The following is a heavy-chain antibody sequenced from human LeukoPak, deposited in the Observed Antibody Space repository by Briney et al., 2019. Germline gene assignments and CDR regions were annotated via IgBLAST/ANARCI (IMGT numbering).Heavy chain of an antibody. CDR3: ASYDYGDYLFDY. CDR1: GGTFSSYA. D-gene: IGHD4-17*01. V-gene: IGHV1-69*05. J-gene: IGHJ4*02. Sequence: SVKVSCKASGGTFSSYAISWVRQAPGQGLEWMGGIIPIFGTANYAQKFQGRVTITTDGSTSTAYMELSSLRSEDTAVYYCASYDYGDYLFDYWGQGTLVTVSS. CDR2: IIPIFGTA.